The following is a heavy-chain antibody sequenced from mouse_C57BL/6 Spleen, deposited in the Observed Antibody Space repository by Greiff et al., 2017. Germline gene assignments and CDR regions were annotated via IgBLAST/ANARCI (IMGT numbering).Heavy chain of an antibody. D-gene: IGHD1-1*01. Sequence: VQLQQSGAELVRPGASVKLSCPASGFNIKDYYMPWVKQRPEQGLEWIGRIDPEDGDTESAPQFQGKATMTAATSSNTAYLQLSSLTSEDTAVYYCTTPYYGSSYPAWFAYWGQGTLVTVSA. CDR2: IDPEDGDT. CDR3: TTPYYGSSYPAWFAY. V-gene: IGHV14-1*01. J-gene: IGHJ3*01. CDR1: GFNIKDYY.